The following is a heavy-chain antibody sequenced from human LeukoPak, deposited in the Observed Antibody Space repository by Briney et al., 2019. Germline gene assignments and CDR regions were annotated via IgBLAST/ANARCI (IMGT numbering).Heavy chain of an antibody. D-gene: IGHD1-26*01. CDR3: AKTIGSYPPYYFDY. CDR1: GFTFSSYG. J-gene: IGHJ4*02. V-gene: IGHV3-30*18. CDR2: ISYDGSNK. Sequence: PGGSLRLSCAASGFTFSSYGMHWVRQAPGKGLEWVAVISYDGSNKYYADSVKSRFTISRDNSKNTLYLQMNSLRAEDTAVYYCAKTIGSYPPYYFDYWGQGTLVTVSS.